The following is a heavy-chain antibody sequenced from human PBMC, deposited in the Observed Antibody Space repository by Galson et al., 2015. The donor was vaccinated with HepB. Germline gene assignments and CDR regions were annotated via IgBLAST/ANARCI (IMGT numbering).Heavy chain of an antibody. Sequence: SVKVSCKASGGTFNSYTITWVRQAPGQGLEYMGGIIPVLGISHYAQRFQGRVTITADESTSTAYMELSSLRSEDTAVYYCARSPGYDSSGYFDYWGQGTLVTVSS. CDR2: IIPVLGIS. D-gene: IGHD3-22*01. CDR1: GGTFNSYT. CDR3: ARSPGYDSSGYFDY. V-gene: IGHV1-69*13. J-gene: IGHJ4*02.